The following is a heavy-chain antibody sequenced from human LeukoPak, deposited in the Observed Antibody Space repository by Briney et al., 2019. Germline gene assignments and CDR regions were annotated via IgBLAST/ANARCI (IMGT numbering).Heavy chain of an antibody. CDR1: GGSLSGYF. CDR2: MTQSGST. V-gene: IGHV4-34*01. J-gene: IGHJ3*01. Sequence: PSETLSLTCAVYGGSLSGYFWTWIRQSPGEGLEWIEEMTQSGSTNSNPSLKSRVTVSADTSKNQLSLKLTSVTAADTGVYYCARYLGAGNFDLWGQGTVVTVSA. D-gene: IGHD3-10*01. CDR3: ARYLGAGNFDL.